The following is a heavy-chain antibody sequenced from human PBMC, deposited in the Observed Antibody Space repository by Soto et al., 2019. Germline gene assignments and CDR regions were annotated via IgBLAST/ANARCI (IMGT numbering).Heavy chain of an antibody. D-gene: IGHD6-6*01. CDR1: GFTFVSYW. CDR2: IKQDGSEK. V-gene: IGHV3-7*01. CDR3: ARLEGSSSYYYYYYGMDV. Sequence: GGSLRLSCAASGFTFVSYWMIWVRQAPGKGLEWVANIKQDGSEKYYVDSVKGRFTISRDNAKNSLYLQMNSLRAEDTAVYYCARLEGSSSYYYYYYGMDVWGQGTTVTVSS. J-gene: IGHJ6*02.